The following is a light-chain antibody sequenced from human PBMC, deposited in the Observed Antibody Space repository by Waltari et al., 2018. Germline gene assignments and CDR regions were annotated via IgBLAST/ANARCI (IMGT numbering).Light chain of an antibody. CDR3: ASWDDSLNGRWV. CDR1: YSNVGANV. V-gene: IGLV1-44*01. Sequence: QSVLTQPPSASGTPGQRVTISCSGRYSNVGANVVNWYQQLPGTAPKCLIYRNDRRPSGVPDRFSSSKSGTSASLAISGLRPEDEAEYYCASWDDSLNGRWVFGGGTKLTVL. CDR2: RND. J-gene: IGLJ2*01.